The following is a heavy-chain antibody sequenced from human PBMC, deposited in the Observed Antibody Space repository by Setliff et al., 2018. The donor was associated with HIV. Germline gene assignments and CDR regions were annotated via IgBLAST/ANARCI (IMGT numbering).Heavy chain of an antibody. J-gene: IGHJ4*02. CDR2: IYNSAST. CDR3: ARHSPSDY. CDR1: GDSISTDY. V-gene: IGHV4-59*08. Sequence: SETLSLTCTVSGDSISTDYWTWIRQPPGKGLEWIGYIYNSASTSYNPSLRSRVTISVDTPKNQFSLKLSSVTAADTAVYYCARHSPSDYWGQGTLVTVS.